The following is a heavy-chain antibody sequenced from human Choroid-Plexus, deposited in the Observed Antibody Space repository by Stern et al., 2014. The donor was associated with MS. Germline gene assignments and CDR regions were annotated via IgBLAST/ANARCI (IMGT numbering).Heavy chain of an antibody. Sequence: MQLVESGGGVVQPGRPLRISCAASGFTFGSCAMHWVRQAPGKGLEWVAGVSYDGSNKYYADSVKGRFTVSRDNSQNTLYMQMSSLRAEDTAVYYCAKDRQYLTYFFDHWGQGSLVTVSS. CDR3: AKDRQYLTYFFDH. J-gene: IGHJ5*02. D-gene: IGHD2-8*01. CDR1: GFTFGSCA. V-gene: IGHV3-30*18. CDR2: VSYDGSNK.